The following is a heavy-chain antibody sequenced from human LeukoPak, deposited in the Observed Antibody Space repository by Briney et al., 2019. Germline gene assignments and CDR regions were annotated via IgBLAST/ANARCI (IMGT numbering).Heavy chain of an antibody. CDR3: ARGIPYSYGSHYFDY. V-gene: IGHV4-30-4*08. CDR1: GGSISSGDYY. D-gene: IGHD5-18*01. J-gene: IGHJ4*02. Sequence: SETLSLTCTVSGGSISSGDYYWSWIRQPPGKGLDWIGYIYYSGSTHYNPALMSRGTISVDTSKNQFSLKLSSVTAADTAVYYCARGIPYSYGSHYFDYWGQGTLVTVSS. CDR2: IYYSGST.